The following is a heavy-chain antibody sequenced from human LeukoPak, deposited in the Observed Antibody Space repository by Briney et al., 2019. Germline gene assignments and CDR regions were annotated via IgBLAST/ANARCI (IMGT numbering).Heavy chain of an antibody. CDR3: AKDGLYYDGSEHVYYFDS. Sequence: HPGGSLRLSCAASGFTFSRSAMTWVRQGPGTGLEFVASTIYSGGATYYADSVKGRFTISRDNSKNTLYLQMNSLRAEDTALYYCAKDGLYYDGSEHVYYFDSWGQGTLVTVSS. J-gene: IGHJ4*02. D-gene: IGHD3-22*01. CDR2: TIYSGGAT. V-gene: IGHV3-23*01. CDR1: GFTFSRSA.